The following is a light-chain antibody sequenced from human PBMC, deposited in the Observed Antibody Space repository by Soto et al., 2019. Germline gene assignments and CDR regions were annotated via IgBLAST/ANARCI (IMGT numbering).Light chain of an antibody. Sequence: EKVMTQSPATLSVSPGERATLSCRASQSVGSDLAWYQQKPGQPPRLLIYDASTRATGIPSRFSGSGSGTEFTLTISSLKSEDFAVYYCQQYGYSPRTFGQGTKVDIK. V-gene: IGKV3-15*01. CDR1: QSVGSD. CDR3: QQYGYSPRT. CDR2: DAS. J-gene: IGKJ1*01.